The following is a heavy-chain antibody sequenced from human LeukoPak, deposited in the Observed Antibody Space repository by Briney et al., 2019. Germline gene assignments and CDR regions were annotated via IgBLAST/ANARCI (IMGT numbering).Heavy chain of an antibody. CDR2: IYYSGST. J-gene: IGHJ4*02. D-gene: IGHD2-2*02. V-gene: IGHV4-59*01. Sequence: SETLSLTCTVSGGSISSYYWSWIRQPPGKGLEWIGYIYYSGSTNYNPSLKSRVTISVDTSKNQFSLRLRSVTAADTAVYYCARGGYCTSTSCYTGTFDYWGQGTLATVSS. CDR3: ARGGYCTSTSCYTGTFDY. CDR1: GGSISSYY.